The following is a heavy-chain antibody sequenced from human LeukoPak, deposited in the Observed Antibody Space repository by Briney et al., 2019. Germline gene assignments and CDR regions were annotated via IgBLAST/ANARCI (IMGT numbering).Heavy chain of an antibody. CDR1: GFTFSSYW. CDR2: INSDGSST. V-gene: IGHV3-74*01. CDR3: ARAQAVVPARSLDY. D-gene: IGHD2-2*01. Sequence: GGSLRLSRAASGFTFSSYWMHWARQPPGKGLVWVSRINSDGSSTSYADSVKGRFTISRDNAKNTLYLQMNRLRAEDTAVYYCARAQAVVPARSLDYWGQGTLVTVSS. J-gene: IGHJ4*02.